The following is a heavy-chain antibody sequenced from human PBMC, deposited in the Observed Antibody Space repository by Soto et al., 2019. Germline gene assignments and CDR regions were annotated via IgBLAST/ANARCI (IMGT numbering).Heavy chain of an antibody. D-gene: IGHD1-1*01. V-gene: IGHV3-53*01. CDR1: GFIVSRSH. CDR3: VRVNGAERH. CDR2: IYNHGQI. J-gene: IGHJ4*02. Sequence: GGSLRLSCVVSGFIVSRSHMVWVRQAPGKGLEGVSVIYNHGQINYVDPVKGRFTIARDNSKNTIYLQMNSLKVEDTAVYYCVRVNGAERHWGQGALVTVSS.